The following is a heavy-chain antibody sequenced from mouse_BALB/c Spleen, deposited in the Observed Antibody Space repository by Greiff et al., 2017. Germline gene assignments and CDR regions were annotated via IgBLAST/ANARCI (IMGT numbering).Heavy chain of an antibody. Sequence: EVMLVESGGGLVKPGGSLKLSCAASGFTFSDYYMYWVRQTPAKRLEWVATISDGGSYTYYPDSVKGRFTISRDNAKNNLYLQMSSLKSEDTAMYYCARDGYDVEFAYWGQGTLVTVSA. D-gene: IGHD2-2*01. CDR3: ARDGYDVEFAY. V-gene: IGHV5-4*02. CDR1: GFTFSDYY. J-gene: IGHJ3*01. CDR2: ISDGGSYT.